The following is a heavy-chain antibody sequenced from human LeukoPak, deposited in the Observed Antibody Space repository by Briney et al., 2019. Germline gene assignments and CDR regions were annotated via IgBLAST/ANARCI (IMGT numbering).Heavy chain of an antibody. Sequence: PGGSLRLSCAASGFTFGSYAMSWVRQAPGKGLEWVSAISGSGGSTYYADSVKGRFTISRDDSENTLYLKMNSLRTEDTAVYFCAAGVGTTDFDFWGQGTLVTVSS. D-gene: IGHD1-26*01. V-gene: IGHV3-23*01. CDR3: AAGVGTTDFDF. CDR1: GFTFGSYA. J-gene: IGHJ4*02. CDR2: ISGSGGST.